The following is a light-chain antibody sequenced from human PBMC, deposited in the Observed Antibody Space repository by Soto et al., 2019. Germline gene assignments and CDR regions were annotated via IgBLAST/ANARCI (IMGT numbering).Light chain of an antibody. CDR3: QQYGSSPT. CDR1: QSVSNNY. V-gene: IGKV3-20*01. CDR2: GAS. J-gene: IGKJ5*01. Sequence: VMTQSPATLSVSPGERATLSCRASQSVSNNYLAWYQQKPGQAPRRLIYGASSRATGIPDRFSGSGSGTDFTLTISRLEPEDFAVYYCQQYGSSPTFGEGTRLEIK.